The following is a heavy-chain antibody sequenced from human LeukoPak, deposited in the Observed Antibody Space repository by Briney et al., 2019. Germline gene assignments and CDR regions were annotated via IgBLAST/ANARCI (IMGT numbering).Heavy chain of an antibody. V-gene: IGHV4-39*01. CDR3: SRHGTSSRKTMAWGKNWFDP. J-gene: IGHJ5*02. CDR2: IYYSGST. Sequence: SETLSLTCTVSGGSISSSSYYWGWIRQPPGKGLEWIGSIYYSGSTYYNPSLKSRVTISVDTSKNQFSLKLSSVTAADTAVYYLSRHGTSSRKTMAWGKNWFDPWGQGTLVTVSS. D-gene: IGHD2-2*01. CDR1: GGSISSSSYY.